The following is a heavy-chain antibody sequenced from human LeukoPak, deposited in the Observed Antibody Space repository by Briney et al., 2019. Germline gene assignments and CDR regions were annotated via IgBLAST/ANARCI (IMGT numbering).Heavy chain of an antibody. V-gene: IGHV4-39*07. D-gene: IGHD3-3*01. CDR2: FYSGGST. CDR3: ARVGSGLNLYYFDY. J-gene: IGHJ4*02. Sequence: SETLSLTCTVFGDSISGSKYFWGWIRQPPGKGLEWIVNFYSGGSTYYNPSLKRRVAISEDTSGKQFSLRLGSVTAADTAVYFCARVGSGLNLYYFDYWGQGILVTVSS. CDR1: GDSISGSKYF.